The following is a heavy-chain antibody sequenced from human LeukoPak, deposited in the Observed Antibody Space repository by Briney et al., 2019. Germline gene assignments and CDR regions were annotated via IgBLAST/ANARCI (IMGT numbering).Heavy chain of an antibody. V-gene: IGHV3-23*01. CDR2: ISGNGGTT. D-gene: IGHD3-22*01. Sequence: GGSLRLSCAASGFIFSSYAMYWVRQAPGKGLEWVSAISGNGGTTMYADSVKGRFTISRDNSKNTLYLQMNSLRAEDTAVYYCAKRPYDSGAYYLDYWGQGTLVTVSS. CDR3: AKRPYDSGAYYLDY. J-gene: IGHJ4*02. CDR1: GFIFSSYA.